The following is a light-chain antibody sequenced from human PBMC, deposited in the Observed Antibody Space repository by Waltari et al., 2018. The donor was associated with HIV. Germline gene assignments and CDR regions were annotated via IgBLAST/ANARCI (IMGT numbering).Light chain of an antibody. V-gene: IGLV1-47*01. CDR1: SSKIGRIY. Sequence: QSVLTQPPSASETPGQRITLSCSGRSSKIGRIYVPWYQHLPGTAPKLLISSNTQRASGVPDRFSGSKSGTSASLAISGLRSEDEADYYCVTWADRSSGPVVFGGGTKVTVL. CDR3: VTWADRSSGPVV. J-gene: IGLJ2*01. CDR2: SNT.